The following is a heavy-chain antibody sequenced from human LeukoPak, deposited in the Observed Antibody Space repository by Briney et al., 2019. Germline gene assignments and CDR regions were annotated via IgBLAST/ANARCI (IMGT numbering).Heavy chain of an antibody. Sequence: GGSLRLSCAASGFSFSSYSMNWVRQAPGKGLEWLSYISSGSSTIYYADSVKGRFTISRDNAKNSLYLQMNSPRDEDSAVYYCARDAGYGSKSVGYWGQGTLVTVSS. CDR1: GFSFSSYS. J-gene: IGHJ4*02. V-gene: IGHV3-48*02. CDR3: ARDAGYGSKSVGY. CDR2: ISSGSSTI. D-gene: IGHD4-23*01.